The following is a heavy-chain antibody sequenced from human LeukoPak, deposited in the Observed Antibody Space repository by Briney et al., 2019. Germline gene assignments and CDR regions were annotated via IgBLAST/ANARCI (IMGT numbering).Heavy chain of an antibody. CDR2: MSGSST. Sequence: GGSLRLSCAASAFTFSNYAMSWVRQAPGKGLEWVSPMSGSSTYYADSVRGRFTISRDNSKNTLYLQMNSLRAEDTAVYYCAKMGRMRRSDAFDIWGQGTMVTVSS. CDR3: AKMGRMRRSDAFDI. CDR1: AFTFSNYA. V-gene: IGHV3-23*01. J-gene: IGHJ3*02.